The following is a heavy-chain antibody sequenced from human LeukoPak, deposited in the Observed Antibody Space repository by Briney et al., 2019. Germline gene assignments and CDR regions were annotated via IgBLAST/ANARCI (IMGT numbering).Heavy chain of an antibody. D-gene: IGHD2-2*01. J-gene: IGHJ6*02. CDR1: GYTFTGYY. V-gene: IGHV1-2*06. Sequence: ASVRVSCTASGYTFTGYYMHWVRQAPGQGLEWMGRINPNSGGTNYAQKFQGRVTMTRDTSISTAYMELSSLRSDDTAVYYCAREQPADNYYGMDVWGQGTTVTVSS. CDR3: AREQPADNYYGMDV. CDR2: INPNSGGT.